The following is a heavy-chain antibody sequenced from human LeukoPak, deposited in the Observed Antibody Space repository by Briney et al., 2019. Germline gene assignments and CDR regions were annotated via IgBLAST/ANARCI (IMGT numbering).Heavy chain of an antibody. CDR2: ISSSSSYI. V-gene: IGHV3-11*06. CDR3: AREDYDSSGYYDY. CDR1: GFTFSDYY. D-gene: IGHD3-22*01. J-gene: IGHJ4*02. Sequence: GGSLRLSCAASGFTFSDYYMSWIRQAPGKGLEWVSSISSSSSYIYYADSVKGRFTISRDNAKNSLYLQMNSLRAEDTAVYYCAREDYDSSGYYDYWGQGTLVTVSS.